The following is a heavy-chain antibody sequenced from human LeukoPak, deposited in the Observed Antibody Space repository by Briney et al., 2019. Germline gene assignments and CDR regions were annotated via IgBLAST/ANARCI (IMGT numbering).Heavy chain of an antibody. Sequence: ASVKVSCKASGYTFTSYDINWVRQATGQGLEWMGWMNPNSGGTNYAQKFQGRVTMTRDTSISTAYMELSRLRSDDTAVYYCARETLGYCSGGSCLSYAFDIWGQGTMVTVSS. CDR1: GYTFTSYD. D-gene: IGHD2-15*01. J-gene: IGHJ3*02. CDR3: ARETLGYCSGGSCLSYAFDI. V-gene: IGHV1-2*02. CDR2: MNPNSGGT.